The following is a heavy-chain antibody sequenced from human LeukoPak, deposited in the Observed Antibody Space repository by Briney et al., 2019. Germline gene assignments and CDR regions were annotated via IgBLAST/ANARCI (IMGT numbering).Heavy chain of an antibody. V-gene: IGHV4-30-2*01. CDR3: ASLIAVTTGFDP. CDR2: INHSGST. Sequence: SQTLSLTCTVSGGSISSGGYYWSWIRQPPGKGLEWIGEINHSGSTNYNPSLKSRVTISVDTSKNQFSLKLSSVTAADTAVYYCASLIAVTTGFDPWGQGTLVTVSS. J-gene: IGHJ5*02. CDR1: GGSISSGGYY. D-gene: IGHD6-19*01.